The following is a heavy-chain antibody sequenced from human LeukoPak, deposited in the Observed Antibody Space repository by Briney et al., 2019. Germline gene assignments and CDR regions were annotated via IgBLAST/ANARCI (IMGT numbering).Heavy chain of an antibody. Sequence: PGGSLRLSCAASGFTFDDYAMHWVRQAPGKGLEWVSGISWNSGSIGYADSVKGRFTISRDNAKNSLYQQMNSLRAEDTALYYCAKGPSRVAAAGYFDYWGQGTLVTVSS. D-gene: IGHD6-13*01. CDR1: GFTFDDYA. CDR3: AKGPSRVAAAGYFDY. V-gene: IGHV3-9*01. J-gene: IGHJ4*02. CDR2: ISWNSGSI.